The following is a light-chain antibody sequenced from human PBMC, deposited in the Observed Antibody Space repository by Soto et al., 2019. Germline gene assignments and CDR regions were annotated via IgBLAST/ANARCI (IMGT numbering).Light chain of an antibody. Sequence: QSVLTQPPSASGSPGQSVTISCTGTSSDVGAYDYVSWFQQHPGKAPKLIIYQVTKRPSGVTDRFSGSKSGNTASLTVSGLQAEDEADYFCSSYVVSYNWVFGGGTKLTV. J-gene: IGLJ3*02. CDR2: QVT. CDR1: SSDVGAYDY. V-gene: IGLV2-8*01. CDR3: SSYVVSYNWV.